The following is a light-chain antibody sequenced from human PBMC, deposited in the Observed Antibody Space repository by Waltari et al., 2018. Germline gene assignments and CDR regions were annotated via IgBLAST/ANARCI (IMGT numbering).Light chain of an antibody. CDR2: GKN. J-gene: IGLJ3*02. V-gene: IGLV3-19*01. Sequence: SSELTQDPAVSVALGQTVRITCQGDSLRSYYASWYQQKPGQAPVLVIYGKNNRPSGIPDRFAGSSSGNIASLTITGAQGEDEADYYCNSRDSSGNHLGVFGGGTKLTVL. CDR1: SLRSYY. CDR3: NSRDSSGNHLGV.